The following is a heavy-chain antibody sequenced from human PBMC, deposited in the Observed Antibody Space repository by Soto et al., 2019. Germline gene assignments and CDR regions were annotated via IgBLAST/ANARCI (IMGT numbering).Heavy chain of an antibody. CDR2: ISYDGSNK. D-gene: IGHD6-19*01. CDR3: AKDLEQWLVQGYHMDV. V-gene: IGHV3-30*18. Sequence: GGSLRLSCAASGFSFSSYGMHWVGQAPGKGLEWVAVISYDGSNKYYADSVKGRFTISRDNSKNTLYLQMNSLRAEDTAVYYCAKDLEQWLVQGYHMDVRGKGTTVTVS. J-gene: IGHJ6*03. CDR1: GFSFSSYG.